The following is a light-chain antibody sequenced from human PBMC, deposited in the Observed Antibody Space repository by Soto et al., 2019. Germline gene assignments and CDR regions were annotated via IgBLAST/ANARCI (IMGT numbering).Light chain of an antibody. V-gene: IGKV3-11*01. CDR1: HSVSRY. Sequence: EIALTQSPATLSLSPGDGATLSCRASHSVSRYLAWYQQRPGQDPRLLIYDTSNRATGIPARFSGSGSGTDFTLTISSLEPEDFAFYYCQQRNNWPWTFGGGTKVEIK. CDR2: DTS. J-gene: IGKJ4*01. CDR3: QQRNNWPWT.